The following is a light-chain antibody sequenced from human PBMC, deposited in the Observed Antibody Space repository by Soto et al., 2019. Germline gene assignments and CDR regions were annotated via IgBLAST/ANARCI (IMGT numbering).Light chain of an antibody. CDR2: KAS. CDR3: QHYNSYSEA. Sequence: DIQMTQSPSTLSGSVGDRVTITCRASQTISSWLAWYQQKPGKAPKLLIYKASTLKSGVPSRFSGSGSGTEFTLTISSLQPDHFATYYCQHYNSYSEAFGRGTKVDI. CDR1: QTISSW. V-gene: IGKV1-5*03. J-gene: IGKJ1*01.